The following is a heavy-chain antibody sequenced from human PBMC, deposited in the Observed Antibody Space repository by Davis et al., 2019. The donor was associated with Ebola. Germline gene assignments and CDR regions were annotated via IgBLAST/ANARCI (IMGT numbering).Heavy chain of an antibody. CDR3: ARSTYSGYDFRY. CDR1: GGSISSSNW. J-gene: IGHJ4*02. Sequence: SETLSLTCAVSGGSISSSNWWSWVRQPPGKGLEWIGEISQSGSTNYNPSLKSRVTISVDTSKNQFSLKLSSVTAADTAVYYCARSTYSGYDFRYWGQGTLVTVSS. CDR2: ISQSGST. D-gene: IGHD5-12*01. V-gene: IGHV4-4*02.